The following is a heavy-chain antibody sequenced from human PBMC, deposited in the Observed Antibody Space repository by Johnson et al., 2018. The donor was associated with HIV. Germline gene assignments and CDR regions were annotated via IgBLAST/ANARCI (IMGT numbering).Heavy chain of an antibody. J-gene: IGHJ3*02. V-gene: IGHV3-30*18. CDR2: ISYDGSHQ. CDR1: GFTFSSYG. D-gene: IGHD1-26*01. CDR3: AKSGFSGSYQGAYDI. Sequence: QVQLVESGGGVVQPGRSLRLSCAASGFTFSSYGMHWVRQAPGTGLEWVAVISYDGSHQIYADSVKGRFTISRDHSKTPLYLQMNSLRAEDTAVYYCAKSGFSGSYQGAYDIWGQGTMVTVSS.